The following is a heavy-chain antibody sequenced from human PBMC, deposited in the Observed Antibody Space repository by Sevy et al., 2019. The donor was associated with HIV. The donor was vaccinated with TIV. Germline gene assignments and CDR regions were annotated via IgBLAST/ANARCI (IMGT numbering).Heavy chain of an antibody. V-gene: IGHV1-2*06. CDR2: INPKSGDT. CDR3: MRESITEPKALVALDK. J-gene: IGHJ3*02. Sequence: ASVKVSCKSTGYIFSDYNMHWVRQAPGQGLEWMALINPKSGDTIYAQRFRGRVSMTRDTSMSTAYMELIGLTSDDTAGYYCMRESITEPKALVALDKWGQGTMVTVSS. D-gene: IGHD2-21*01. CDR1: GYIFSDYN.